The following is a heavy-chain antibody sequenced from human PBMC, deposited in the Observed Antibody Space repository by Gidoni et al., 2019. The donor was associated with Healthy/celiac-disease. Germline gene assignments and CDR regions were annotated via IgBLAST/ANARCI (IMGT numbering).Heavy chain of an antibody. CDR3: ALSSITIFGVSGGYYYYGMDV. CDR1: GYSFTSYW. Sequence: EVQLVQSGAEVKKPGESLRISCKGSGYSFTSYWISWVRQRPGKGLEWMGRIDPSDSYTNYSPSFQGHVTISADKSISTAYLQWSSLKASDTAMYYCALSSITIFGVSGGYYYYGMDVWGQGTTVTISS. D-gene: IGHD3-3*01. V-gene: IGHV5-10-1*03. CDR2: IDPSDSYT. J-gene: IGHJ6*02.